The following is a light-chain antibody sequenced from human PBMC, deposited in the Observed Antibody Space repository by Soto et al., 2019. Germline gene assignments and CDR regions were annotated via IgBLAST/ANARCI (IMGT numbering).Light chain of an antibody. CDR1: QSVSSY. CDR2: DAS. J-gene: IGKJ4*02. CDR3: QQRSNWPG. Sequence: EIVLTQSPATLSLSPGERATLSCRASQSVSSYLAWYQQKPGQAPRLLIYDASNRATGIPARFSGSGSGTDFTLTIRSLEPEAFAVYYCQQRSNWPGFGGGTKVEIK. V-gene: IGKV3-11*01.